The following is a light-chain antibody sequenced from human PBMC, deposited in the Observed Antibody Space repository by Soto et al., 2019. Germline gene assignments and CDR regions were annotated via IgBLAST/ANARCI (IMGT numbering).Light chain of an antibody. CDR1: QSVSSN. CDR3: QQYNKWPQWT. CDR2: GAF. J-gene: IGKJ1*01. Sequence: EIVMTQSPPTLSVSPGERATLSCRASQSVSSNLAWYQQKPGQAPRLLIYGAFTRATGIPARFSGSGSGTEFTLTISSLQSEDFAVYYCQQYNKWPQWTFGQGTKVEIK. V-gene: IGKV3-15*01.